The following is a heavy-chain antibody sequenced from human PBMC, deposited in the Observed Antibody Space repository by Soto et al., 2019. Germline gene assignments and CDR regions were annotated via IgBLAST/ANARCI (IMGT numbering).Heavy chain of an antibody. CDR1: GFTFSSYG. Sequence: QVQLVESGGGVVQPGRSLRLSCAASGFTFSSYGMHWVRQAPGTGLEWVAVISYDGSNKYYADSVTGRFTISRDNSKNTLYLQMNSLRAEDTAVYYCAKGPAEYFQHWGQGTLVTVSS. J-gene: IGHJ1*01. CDR3: AKGPAEYFQH. CDR2: ISYDGSNK. V-gene: IGHV3-30*18.